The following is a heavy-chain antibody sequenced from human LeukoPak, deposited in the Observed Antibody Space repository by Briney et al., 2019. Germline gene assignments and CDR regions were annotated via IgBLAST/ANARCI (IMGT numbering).Heavy chain of an antibody. D-gene: IGHD4-23*01. Sequence: SQTLSLTCTVSGGSISSGSYYWSWIRQPAGKGLEWIGRIYTSGSTNYNPSPKSRVTMSVDTSMNQFSLKLSSVTAADTAVYFCARGVYGGHNYYYYMDVWGKGTTVTVSS. CDR1: GGSISSGSYY. CDR3: ARGVYGGHNYYYYMDV. J-gene: IGHJ6*03. CDR2: IYTSGST. V-gene: IGHV4-61*02.